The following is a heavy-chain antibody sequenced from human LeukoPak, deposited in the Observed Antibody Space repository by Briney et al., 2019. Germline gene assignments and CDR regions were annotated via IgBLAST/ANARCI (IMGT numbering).Heavy chain of an antibody. CDR2: IYYHENT. V-gene: IGHV4-39*01. CDR1: GGSISSSSDY. CDR3: ARRAYSAAYWKHFDY. J-gene: IGHJ4*02. Sequence: SETLSLTCTVSGGSISSSSDYWGWIRQAPGKGLGWIGSIYYHENTYYNSSLKSRVTISVDTSKNQSSLKLTSVTAADTAVYFCARRAYSAAYWKHFDYWGQGTLVTVSS. D-gene: IGHD1-1*01.